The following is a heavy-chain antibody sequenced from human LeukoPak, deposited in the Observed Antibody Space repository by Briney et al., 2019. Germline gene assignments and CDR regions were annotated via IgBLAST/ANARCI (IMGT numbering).Heavy chain of an antibody. Sequence: GESLKISCKGSGYTFSTCWIAWVRQMPGKGLEWMGIINPGDSDTRYSPSFRGQVTISADKSINTAYLQWSSLRASDSAMYYCARRSTDITSWTFDYWVQGTLVTVSS. D-gene: IGHD6-13*01. V-gene: IGHV5-51*01. J-gene: IGHJ4*02. CDR2: INPGDSDT. CDR1: GYTFSTCW. CDR3: ARRSTDITSWTFDY.